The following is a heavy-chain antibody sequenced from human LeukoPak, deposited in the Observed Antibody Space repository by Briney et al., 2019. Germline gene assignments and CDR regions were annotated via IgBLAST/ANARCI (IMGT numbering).Heavy chain of an antibody. CDR1: GGTFSSYA. J-gene: IGHJ4*02. V-gene: IGHV1-69*05. CDR3: ARGPRYSRGWYYFDY. Sequence: RASVKVSCKASGGTFSSYAISWVRQAPGQGLEWMGGIIPIFGTANYAQKFQGRVTITTAESTSTADMELSSLRSEDTAVYYCARGPRYSRGWYYFDYWGQGTLVTVSS. CDR2: IIPIFGTA. D-gene: IGHD6-19*01.